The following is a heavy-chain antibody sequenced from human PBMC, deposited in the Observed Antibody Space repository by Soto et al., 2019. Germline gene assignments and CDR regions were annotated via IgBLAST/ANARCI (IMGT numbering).Heavy chain of an antibody. J-gene: IGHJ5*02. D-gene: IGHD3-22*01. CDR1: GGTFNSYD. V-gene: IGHV1-69*01. CDR3: ARLSRPNYYDTSGFFKDNWFDP. Sequence: QVQLVQSGAEVKKPGSSMKVSCKASGGTFNSYDINWVRQAPGQGLEWMGGIIPIVETPKYAQKFQGRGTITADESTKTVYMELSSLRSEDTAMYYCARLSRPNYYDTSGFFKDNWFDPWGQGTLVTVSS. CDR2: IIPIVETP.